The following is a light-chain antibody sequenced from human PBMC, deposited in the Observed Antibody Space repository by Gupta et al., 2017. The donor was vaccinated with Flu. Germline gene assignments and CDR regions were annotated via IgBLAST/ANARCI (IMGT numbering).Light chain of an antibody. CDR2: EGS. V-gene: IGKV2D-26*03. CDR3: RQYEQDPYT. Sequence: ITPGEQASMSCRSSQSRLQVMETPICIGFCRKPGQVPQLLIYEGSNRGSGVPDRFSGRGSGTDFTLKISRVEAEDVGVYSCRQYEQDPYTFGQGTKMEIK. J-gene: IGKJ2*01. CDR1: QSRLQVMETP.